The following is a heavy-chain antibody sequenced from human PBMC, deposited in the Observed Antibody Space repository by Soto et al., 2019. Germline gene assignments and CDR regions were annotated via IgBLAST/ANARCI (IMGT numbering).Heavy chain of an antibody. CDR3: AGDYGDKDWYFDL. J-gene: IGHJ2*01. CDR2: INAGNGNT. Sequence: QVQLAQSGAEVKKPGASVKVSCKASGYTFTSYAMHWVRQAPGQRLEWMGWINAGNGNTKYSQKFQGRVTITRDTSASTAYMELSSLRSEDTAVYYCAGDYGDKDWYFDLWGRGTLVTVSS. V-gene: IGHV1-3*01. D-gene: IGHD4-17*01. CDR1: GYTFTSYA.